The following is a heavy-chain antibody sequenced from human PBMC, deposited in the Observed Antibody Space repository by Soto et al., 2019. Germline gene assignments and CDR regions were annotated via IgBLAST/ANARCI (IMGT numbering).Heavy chain of an antibody. CDR1: GFTFSSYA. J-gene: IGHJ4*02. D-gene: IGHD3-10*01. CDR3: AREPYGSGSYLYYFDY. V-gene: IGHV3-30-3*01. CDR2: ISYDGSNK. Sequence: QMQLVESGGGVVQPGRSLRLSCAASGFTFSSYAMHWVRQAPGKGLEWVAVISYDGSNKYYADSVKGRFTISRDNSKNTLYRQMNSLRDEDTAVYYCAREPYGSGSYLYYFDYWGQGTLVTVSS.